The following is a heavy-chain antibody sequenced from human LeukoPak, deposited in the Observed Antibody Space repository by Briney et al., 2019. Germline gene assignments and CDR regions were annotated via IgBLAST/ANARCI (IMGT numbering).Heavy chain of an antibody. CDR3: ARDPPVNYVGRDDSSSFVDY. V-gene: IGHV1-2*02. J-gene: IGHJ4*02. CDR1: GYTFTGYY. CDR2: INPNSGGT. Sequence: ASVKVSCKASGYTFTGYYMHWVRQAPGQGLEWMGWINPNSGGTNYAQKFQGRVTMTRDTSISTAYMELSRLRSDDTAVYYCARDPPVNYVGRDDSSSFVDYWGQGTLVTVSS. D-gene: IGHD3-22*01.